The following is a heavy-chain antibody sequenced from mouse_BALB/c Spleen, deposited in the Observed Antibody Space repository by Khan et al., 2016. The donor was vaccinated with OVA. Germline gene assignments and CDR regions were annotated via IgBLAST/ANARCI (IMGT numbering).Heavy chain of an antibody. J-gene: IGHJ3*01. V-gene: IGHV1S137*01. D-gene: IGHD1-1*02. Sequence: QGQLQQSGAELVRPGVSVKISCKASGYTFTDYAMHWVKQRHAKSLEWIGVISTNYGDADYNQKFQGKASMTVDRSSSTVYMELARVTSEDSAIYSWLRGGKFAYWGQGTLVTVSA. CDR1: GYTFTDYA. CDR3: LRGGKFAY. CDR2: ISTNYGDA.